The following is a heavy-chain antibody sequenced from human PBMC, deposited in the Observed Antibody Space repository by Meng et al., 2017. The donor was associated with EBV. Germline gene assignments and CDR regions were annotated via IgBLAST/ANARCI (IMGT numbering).Heavy chain of an antibody. CDR1: GGTFSSYA. J-gene: IGHJ4*02. Sequence: PVQAGAEGKKAGSSVKVACKGSGGTFSSYAISWGRQAPGQGLEWMGGIIPILGIANYAQKFQGRVTITADKSTSTAYMELSSLRSEDTAVYYCARERPGGMATTPYFDYWGQGTLVTVSS. V-gene: IGHV1-69*10. CDR2: IIPILGIA. D-gene: IGHD5-24*01. CDR3: ARERPGGMATTPYFDY.